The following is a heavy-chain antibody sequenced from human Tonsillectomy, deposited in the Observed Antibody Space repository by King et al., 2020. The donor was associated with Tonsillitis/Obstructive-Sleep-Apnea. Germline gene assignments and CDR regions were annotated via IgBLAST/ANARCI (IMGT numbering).Heavy chain of an antibody. J-gene: IGHJ4*02. CDR3: AREFDSLDY. CDR2: IDHSGST. Sequence: VQLQRWGAALLKPSETLSLTCAVYGGSFSGYYWNWIRQPPGKGLEWIGKIDHSGSTSYNPYLKSRVTISVDTSKNQFSLNLTSVTAADTAVYYCAREFDSLDYWGQGTLVTVSS. CDR1: GGSFSGYY. V-gene: IGHV4-34*01. D-gene: IGHD2-15*01.